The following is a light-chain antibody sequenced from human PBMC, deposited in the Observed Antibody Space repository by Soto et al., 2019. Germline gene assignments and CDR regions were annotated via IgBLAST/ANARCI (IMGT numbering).Light chain of an antibody. Sequence: QSVLTQPPSVSAAVGQKVTISCSGSNFNIKNNYVSWYQQFPGTVPKLLIYDTDKRSSGIPDRFSGSKSGTSATLDITGLQTGDEVDYYCGTWDFSLSGGVFGGGTKLTVL. CDR2: DTD. CDR3: GTWDFSLSGGV. CDR1: NFNIKNNY. J-gene: IGLJ2*01. V-gene: IGLV1-51*01.